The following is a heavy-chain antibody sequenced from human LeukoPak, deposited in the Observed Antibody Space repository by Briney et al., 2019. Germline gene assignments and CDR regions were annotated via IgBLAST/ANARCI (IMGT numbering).Heavy chain of an antibody. CDR2: ISGSGGST. CDR1: GFTFSSYG. J-gene: IGHJ4*02. V-gene: IGHV3-23*01. CDR3: PTDPPLCTSF. Sequence: GGSLRLSCAASGFTFSSYGMHWVRQAPGKGLEWVSAISGSGGSTYYADSVKGRFTISRDNAKNTLYLQMNSLRAEDTAVYYCPTDPPLCTSFCGQGPLVTVSS.